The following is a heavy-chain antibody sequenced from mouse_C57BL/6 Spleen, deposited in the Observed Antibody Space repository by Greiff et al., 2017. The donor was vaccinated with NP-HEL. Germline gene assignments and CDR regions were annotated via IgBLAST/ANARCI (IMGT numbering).Heavy chain of an antibody. D-gene: IGHD2-10*02. Sequence: EVKLVESGGGLVKPGGSLKLSCAASGFTFSSYAMYWVRQTPEKRLEWVATISDGGSYTYYPDNVKGRFTISRDNAKNNLYLQMSHLKSEDTAVYYCTTEKVGWSDYWGQGTTLTVSS. CDR3: TTEKVGWSDY. V-gene: IGHV5-4*01. CDR2: ISDGGSYT. J-gene: IGHJ2*01. CDR1: GFTFSSYA.